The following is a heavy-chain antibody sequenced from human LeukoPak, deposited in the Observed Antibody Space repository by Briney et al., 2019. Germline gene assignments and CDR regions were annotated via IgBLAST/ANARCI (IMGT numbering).Heavy chain of an antibody. CDR3: ARGPPMYSYGSSAYHYDYFEY. V-gene: IGHV3-23*01. J-gene: IGHJ4*02. D-gene: IGHD3-22*01. Sequence: GGSLRLSCAASGFTFSSYAMSWVRQAPGKGLEWVSAISGSGGSTYYADSVKGRFTISRDNSKNTLYLQMNSLRTEDTAVYSCARGPPMYSYGSSAYHYDYFEYWGQGTLVTVSS. CDR2: ISGSGGST. CDR1: GFTFSSYA.